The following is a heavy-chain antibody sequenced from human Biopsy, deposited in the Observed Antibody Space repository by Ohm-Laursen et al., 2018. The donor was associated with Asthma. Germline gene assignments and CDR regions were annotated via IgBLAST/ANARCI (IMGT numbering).Heavy chain of an antibody. CDR3: ARATSTWSQSGPHFFDH. D-gene: IGHD6-13*01. CDR1: PGSINDYY. CDR2: VHSSGST. J-gene: IGHJ5*02. V-gene: IGHV4-59*01. Sequence: TLSLTCTVSPGSINDYYWNWIRKFPGKGLEWIGYVHSSGSTRFNPSLKSRVTVSVDTSVDQVSLKLSSVSAADTAIYYCARATSTWSQSGPHFFDHWGPGTLVTVSS.